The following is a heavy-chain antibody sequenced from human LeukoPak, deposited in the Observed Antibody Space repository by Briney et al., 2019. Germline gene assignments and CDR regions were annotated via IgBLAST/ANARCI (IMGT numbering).Heavy chain of an antibody. Sequence: GGSLGLSCAASGFIVSSKYMSWVRQAPGKGLEWVSVVYSDDNTYYADSVKGRFTISRDNSKNTLYLQMNGLRAEDTAMYYCARVGAVAAVDYWGQGTLVTVSS. CDR2: VYSDDNT. CDR1: GFIVSSKY. D-gene: IGHD6-19*01. V-gene: IGHV3-66*01. CDR3: ARVGAVAAVDY. J-gene: IGHJ4*02.